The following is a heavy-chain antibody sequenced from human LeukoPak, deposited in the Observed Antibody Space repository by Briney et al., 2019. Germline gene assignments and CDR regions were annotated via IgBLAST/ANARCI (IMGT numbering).Heavy chain of an antibody. CDR1: GFTFSSYA. V-gene: IGHV3-30*04. D-gene: IGHD6-6*01. Sequence: GGSLRLSCAASGFTFSSYAIHWVRQAPGKGLEWVAVISYDGSNDYYADSVKGRFTISRDNSNNTLSLQMNSLRAEDTAVYYCARDSGYSSSSVDYWGQGTLVTVSS. J-gene: IGHJ4*02. CDR2: ISYDGSND. CDR3: ARDSGYSSSSVDY.